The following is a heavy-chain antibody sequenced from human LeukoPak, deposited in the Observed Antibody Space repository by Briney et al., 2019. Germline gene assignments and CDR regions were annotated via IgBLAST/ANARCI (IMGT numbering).Heavy chain of an antibody. J-gene: IGHJ4*02. Sequence: SETLSLTCAVYGGSFSGYYWSWICQPPGKGLEWIGEINQSGTTNYNPSLKSRATISVDTSKNQFSLKVSSVTAADTAVYYCARSPLYGYVWGSYRSPYFDYWGQGTLVTVSS. CDR3: ARSPLYGYVWGSYRSPYFDY. CDR1: GGSFSGYY. V-gene: IGHV4-34*01. CDR2: INQSGTT. D-gene: IGHD3-16*02.